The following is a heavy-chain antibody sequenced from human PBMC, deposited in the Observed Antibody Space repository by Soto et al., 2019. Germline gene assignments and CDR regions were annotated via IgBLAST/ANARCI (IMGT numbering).Heavy chain of an antibody. CDR3: ARTIAVAGHLRAYYYYGMGV. Sequence: GGSLRLSCAASGFTFSSYAMHWVRQAPGKGLEWVAVISYDGSNKYYADSVKGRFTISRDNSKNTLYLQMNSLRAEDTAVYYCARTIAVAGHLRAYYYYGMGVWGQGTTVTVSS. D-gene: IGHD6-19*01. J-gene: IGHJ6*02. CDR2: ISYDGSNK. V-gene: IGHV3-30-3*01. CDR1: GFTFSSYA.